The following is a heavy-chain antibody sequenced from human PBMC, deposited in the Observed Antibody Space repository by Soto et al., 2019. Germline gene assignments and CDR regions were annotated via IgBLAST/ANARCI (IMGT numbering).Heavy chain of an antibody. D-gene: IGHD2-21*01. CDR2: MYPGDSNT. Sequence: GAALKISWGACGYSISTYWDAWLRQLRGIGLGWLRIMYPGDSNTGYSPSLQGQVTVSADKSISTSYLQWPNLRASAIAFYVCARYIPSDIAMDVWGLGTTVTVSS. CDR1: GYSISTYW. V-gene: IGHV5-51*01. J-gene: IGHJ6*02. CDR3: ARYIPSDIAMDV.